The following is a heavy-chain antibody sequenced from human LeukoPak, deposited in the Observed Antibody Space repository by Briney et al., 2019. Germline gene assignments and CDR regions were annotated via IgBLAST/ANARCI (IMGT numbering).Heavy chain of an antibody. CDR2: IKSKTDGGTT. D-gene: IGHD5-24*01. CDR1: GFTFSNAW. Sequence: GGSLRLFCAASGFTFSNAWMSWVRQAPGKGLEWVGRIKSKTDGGTTDYAAPVKGRFTISRDDSKNTLYLQMNSLKTEDTAVYYCTTVLGDGYSTDYWGQGTLVTVSS. J-gene: IGHJ4*02. V-gene: IGHV3-15*01. CDR3: TTVLGDGYSTDY.